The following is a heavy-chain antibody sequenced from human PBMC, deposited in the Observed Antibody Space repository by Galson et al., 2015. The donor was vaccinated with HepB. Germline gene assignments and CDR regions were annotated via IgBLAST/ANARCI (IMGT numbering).Heavy chain of an antibody. D-gene: IGHD3-16*01. V-gene: IGHV4-4*07. CDR2: IYSSGST. CDR1: GGSISNYY. CDR3: ARAPYGGAEYFQH. J-gene: IGHJ1*01. Sequence: SETLSLTCTVSGGSISNYYWSWIRQPAGKGLEWIGQIYSSGSTKYNPSLKSRVTMLVDTSKNQFSLRLSSVTAADTAVYHCARAPYGGAEYFQHWGRGTLVTVSS.